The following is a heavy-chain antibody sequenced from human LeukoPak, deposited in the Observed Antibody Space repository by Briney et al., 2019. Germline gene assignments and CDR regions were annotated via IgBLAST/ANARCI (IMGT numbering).Heavy chain of an antibody. CDR3: ARSRRLRYFDWLYYPMDY. J-gene: IGHJ4*02. CDR2: IYYSGST. D-gene: IGHD3-9*01. CDR1: GGSISSHY. Sequence: SETLSLTCTVSGGSISSHYWSWIRQPPGKGLEWVGYIYYSGSTNYNPSLKSRVTISVETSKNQFSLKLSSVTAADTAVYYCARSRRLRYFDWLYYPMDYWGQGTLVTVSS. V-gene: IGHV4-59*11.